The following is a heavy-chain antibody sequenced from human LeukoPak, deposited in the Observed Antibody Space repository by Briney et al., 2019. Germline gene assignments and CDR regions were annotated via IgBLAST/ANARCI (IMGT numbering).Heavy chain of an antibody. Sequence: VASVKVSCKASGYTFSSYYMHWVRQAPGQGLEWMGWISTYNGDTNYAQKFQGRVTMTTDTSTTTAYMELRSLRSDDTAVYYCARDPSNTSGRYAYFDYWGQGTLVTVSS. CDR2: ISTYNGDT. CDR3: ARDPSNTSGRYAYFDY. CDR1: GYTFSSYY. D-gene: IGHD6-19*01. J-gene: IGHJ4*02. V-gene: IGHV1-18*04.